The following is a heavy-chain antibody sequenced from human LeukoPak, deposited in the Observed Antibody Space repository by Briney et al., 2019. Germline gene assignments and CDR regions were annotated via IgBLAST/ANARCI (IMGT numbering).Heavy chain of an antibody. D-gene: IGHD2-15*01. Sequence: GGSLRLSCAASGFTFSDYYMNWIRQAPGKGLEWVAYIKKTGSETYYVDSVKGRFTITRDNTRNSLFLQMYSLRAEDTAVYFCAREDGYCSGGNCYSYFDSWGQGTLVTVSS. V-gene: IGHV3-7*01. J-gene: IGHJ4*02. CDR2: IKKTGSET. CDR1: GFTFSDYY. CDR3: AREDGYCSGGNCYSYFDS.